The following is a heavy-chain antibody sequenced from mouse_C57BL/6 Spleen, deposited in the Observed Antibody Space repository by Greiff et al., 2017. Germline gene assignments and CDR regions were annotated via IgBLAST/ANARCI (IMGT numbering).Heavy chain of an antibody. J-gene: IGHJ2*01. D-gene: IGHD4-1*01. CDR3: ARSGLGRFDY. V-gene: IGHV1-82*01. CDR1: GYAFSSSW. Sequence: QVQLQQSGPELVKPGASVKISCKASGYAFSSSWMNWVKQRPGKGLEWIGRIYPGDGDTNYNGKFKGKATLTADKSSSTAYMQLSSLTSEDSAVYFCARSGLGRFDYWGQGTTLTVSS. CDR2: IYPGDGDT.